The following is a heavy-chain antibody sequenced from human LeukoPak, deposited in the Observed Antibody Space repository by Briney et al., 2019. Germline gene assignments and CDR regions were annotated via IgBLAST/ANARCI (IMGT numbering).Heavy chain of an antibody. Sequence: PGGSLRLSCTASGFIFSNYAMSWVRQAPGKGLEWVSEVRGSGGDTYYADSVKGRFTISRDNSKKMLYLQMSSLRAEDTAVYYCANLGANTRISGDYWGQGTLVTVS. CDR1: GFIFSNYA. J-gene: IGHJ4*02. V-gene: IGHV3-23*01. CDR2: VRGSGGDT. D-gene: IGHD1-14*01. CDR3: ANLGANTRISGDY.